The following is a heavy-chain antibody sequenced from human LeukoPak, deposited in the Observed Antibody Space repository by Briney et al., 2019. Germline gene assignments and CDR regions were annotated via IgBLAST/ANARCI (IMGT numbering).Heavy chain of an antibody. J-gene: IGHJ2*01. CDR2: INHSGST. D-gene: IGHD2-2*02. CDR3: ARLTLPAYIYHPKRPRYFDL. Sequence: PGGSLRLSCAASGFTFSSYAMSWIRQPPGKGLEWIGEINHSGSTNYNPSLKSRVTISVDTSKNQFSLKLSSVTAADTAVYYCARLTLPAYIYHPKRPRYFDLWGRGTLVTVSS. CDR1: GFTFSSYA. V-gene: IGHV4-34*01.